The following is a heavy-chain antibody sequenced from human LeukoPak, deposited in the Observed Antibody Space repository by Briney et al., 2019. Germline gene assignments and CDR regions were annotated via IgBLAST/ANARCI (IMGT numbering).Heavy chain of an antibody. J-gene: IGHJ4*02. D-gene: IGHD6-13*01. V-gene: IGHV4-39*01. CDR1: GGSISSSSYY. CDR3: ARHESAATN. CDR2: IYYSGST. Sequence: SETLSRTCTVSGGSISSSSYYWGWIRQPPGKGLEWIGSIYYSGSTYYNPSLKSRVTISVDTSKNQFSLKLSSVTAADTAVYYCARHESAATNWGQGTLVTVSS.